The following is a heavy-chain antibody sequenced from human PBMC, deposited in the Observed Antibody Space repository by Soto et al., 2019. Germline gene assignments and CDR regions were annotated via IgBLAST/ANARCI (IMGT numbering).Heavy chain of an antibody. J-gene: IGHJ6*03. Sequence: GGSLRLSCAASGFTFSSYSMDWVGQAPGKGLEWVSSISSSSSYIYYADSVKGRFTISRDNAKNSLYLQMNSLRAGDTAVYYCARDYSNFYYYYYYMDVWGKGTTVTVSS. V-gene: IGHV3-21*01. D-gene: IGHD4-4*01. CDR2: ISSSSSYI. CDR1: GFTFSSYS. CDR3: ARDYSNFYYYYYYMDV.